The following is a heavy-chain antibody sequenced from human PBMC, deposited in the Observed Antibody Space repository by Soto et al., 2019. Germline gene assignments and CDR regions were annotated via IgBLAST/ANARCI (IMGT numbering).Heavy chain of an antibody. CDR1: GFTFSSYA. Sequence: GGSLRLSCAASGFTFSSYAMSWVRQAPGKGLEWVSGVTDGGRNTYYVDSVKGRFTISRDNSKNTLYLQMNSLRAEDTAVYYCAKEDSDFWTGYDASFDCWGQGTLVTVSS. J-gene: IGHJ4*02. CDR2: VTDGGRNT. V-gene: IGHV3-23*01. CDR3: AKEDSDFWTGYDASFDC. D-gene: IGHD3-3*01.